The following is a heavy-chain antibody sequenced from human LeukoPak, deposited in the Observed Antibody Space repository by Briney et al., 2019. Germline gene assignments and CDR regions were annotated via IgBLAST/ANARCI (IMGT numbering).Heavy chain of an antibody. CDR1: VFTITNNW. CDR2: IKRDESVA. D-gene: IGHD1-26*01. V-gene: IGHV3-74*03. J-gene: IGHJ4*02. Sequence: GGCLRLSSVASVFTITNNWMYWVREAPGRGRVCVFRIKRDESVASYADSVRGRDPISRDNAKNTLYLQMNTVRVRDTHVCYCETVFKRSSLEHYWGQGTLVTVS. CDR3: ETVFKRSSLEHY.